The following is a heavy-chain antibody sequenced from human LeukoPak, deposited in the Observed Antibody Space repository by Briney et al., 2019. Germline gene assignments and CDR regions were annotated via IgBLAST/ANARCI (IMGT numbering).Heavy chain of an antibody. D-gene: IGHD2-2*01. J-gene: IGHJ4*02. CDR2: IWYDGSNK. CDR3: ARVKYCSSSSCYAAFDY. Sequence: PGGSLRLSCAASGFTVSSSYMSWVRQAPGKGLEWVAVIWYDGSNKYYADSVKGRSTISRDNSKNTLYLQMNSLRAEDTAVYYCARVKYCSSSSCYAAFDYWGQGTLVTVSS. CDR1: GFTVSSSY. V-gene: IGHV3-33*08.